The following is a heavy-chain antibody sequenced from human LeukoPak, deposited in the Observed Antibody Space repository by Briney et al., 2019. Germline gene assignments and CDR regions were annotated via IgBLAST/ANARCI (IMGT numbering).Heavy chain of an antibody. CDR1: GGSISGSSYY. CDR2: IYYSGGT. V-gene: IGHV4-31*03. D-gene: IGHD5-12*01. J-gene: IGHJ4*02. CDR3: ARDHNSGYLDY. Sequence: SQTLSLTCIVSGGSISGSSYYWSWIRQHPGKGLEWIGYIYYSGGTDYNPSLKSRVIISVDKSKNQFSLKLNSVTAADTAVYYCARDHNSGYLDYWGRGTLVTVSS.